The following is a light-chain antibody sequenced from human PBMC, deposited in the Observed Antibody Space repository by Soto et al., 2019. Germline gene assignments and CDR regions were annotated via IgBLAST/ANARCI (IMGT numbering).Light chain of an antibody. Sequence: QTVVTQEPSFSVSPGGTVTLTCGLSSGSVSTNYYPSWYQQTPGHAPRTLIYSTNTRSSGVPDRFSGSILGNKAALTITGAQADDESDYYCVLYMNNGISVFGGGTKLTVL. J-gene: IGLJ3*02. CDR3: VLYMNNGISV. CDR1: SGSVSTNYY. CDR2: STN. V-gene: IGLV8-61*01.